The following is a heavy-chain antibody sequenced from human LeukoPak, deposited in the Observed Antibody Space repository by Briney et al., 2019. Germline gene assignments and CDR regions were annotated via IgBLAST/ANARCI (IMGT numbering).Heavy chain of an antibody. CDR1: RFTFSNYA. J-gene: IGHJ4*02. Sequence: PGGSLRLSCVASRFTFSNYAVHWVRQAPGKGLEWVAFIWYDGSNKYYADSVKGRFTISRDNSRNTLFLQMNSLRVEDTAVYYCATDRATQYFDYWGQGTLVSVPS. D-gene: IGHD2-15*01. CDR2: IWYDGSNK. CDR3: ATDRATQYFDY. V-gene: IGHV3-33*08.